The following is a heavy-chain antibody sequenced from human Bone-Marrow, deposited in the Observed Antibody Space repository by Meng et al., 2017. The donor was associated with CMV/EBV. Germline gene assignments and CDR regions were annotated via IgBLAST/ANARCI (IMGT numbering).Heavy chain of an antibody. Sequence: GSLRLSCTVSGYSISSGYYWGWIRQPPGKGLEWIGSIYHSGSTYYNPSLKSRVTISVDTSKNQFSLKLSSVTAADTAVYYCARDFSGYDSCWGQGTLVTVSS. CDR3: ARDFSGYDSC. D-gene: IGHD5-12*01. V-gene: IGHV4-38-2*02. CDR2: IYHSGST. CDR1: GYSISSGYY. J-gene: IGHJ4*02.